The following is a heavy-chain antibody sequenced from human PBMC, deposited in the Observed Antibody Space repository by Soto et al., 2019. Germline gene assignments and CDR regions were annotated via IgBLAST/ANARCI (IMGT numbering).Heavy chain of an antibody. D-gene: IGHD3-10*01. Sequence: QLQLQESGPGLVKPSETLSLTCTVSGGSISSSSYYWGWIRQPPGKGLEWIGSIYYSGSTYYNPSLKSRVTISVDTSKNQFSLKLSSVTAADTAVYYCARERYYYGSGSYHPPPYNWFDPWGQGTLVTVSS. CDR2: IYYSGST. CDR3: ARERYYYGSGSYHPPPYNWFDP. CDR1: GGSISSSSYY. J-gene: IGHJ5*02. V-gene: IGHV4-39*02.